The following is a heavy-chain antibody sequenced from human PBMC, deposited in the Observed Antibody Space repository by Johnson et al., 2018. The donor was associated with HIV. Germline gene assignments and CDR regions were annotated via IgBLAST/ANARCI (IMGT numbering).Heavy chain of an antibody. D-gene: IGHD6-19*01. Sequence: VQLVESGGGLVQPGGSLRLSCAASRFTVSSNYMSWVRQAPGKGLEWVSVIYSGGSTYYADSVKGRFTISRDNSKNTLHLQMNSLRPEDTALYYCARPYNRGIAVTGGAFDIWGRGTMVTVSS. CDR3: ARPYNRGIAVTGGAFDI. V-gene: IGHV3-66*02. J-gene: IGHJ3*02. CDR1: RFTVSSNY. CDR2: IYSGGST.